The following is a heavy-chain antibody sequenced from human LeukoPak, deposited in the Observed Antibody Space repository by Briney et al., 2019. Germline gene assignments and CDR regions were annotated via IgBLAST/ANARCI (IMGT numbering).Heavy chain of an antibody. J-gene: IGHJ3*01. CDR1: GFTFSDYY. CDR3: ARDPAGGAYDL. CDR2: IWYDGSNK. V-gene: IGHV3-33*08. Sequence: GGSLRLSCAASGFTFSDYYMSWIRQAPGKGLEWVAVIWYDGSNKYYADSVKGRFTISRDNSKNTVYLQMNSLRAEDTAVYYCARDPAGGAYDLWGHGTMVTVSS.